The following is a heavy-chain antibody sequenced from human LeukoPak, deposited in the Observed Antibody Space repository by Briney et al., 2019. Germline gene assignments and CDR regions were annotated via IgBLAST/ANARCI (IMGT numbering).Heavy chain of an antibody. CDR3: ARVPGIAAAGKPIDY. Sequence: ASVKVSCKASGYNFGANYMHWVRQAPGQGLEWMGWILPYTGGTHYSQKFQGRVTMTRDTSISTAYMELSRLRSDDTAVYYCARVPGIAAAGKPIDYWGQGTLVTVSS. CDR1: GYNFGANY. V-gene: IGHV1-2*02. D-gene: IGHD6-13*01. CDR2: ILPYTGGT. J-gene: IGHJ4*02.